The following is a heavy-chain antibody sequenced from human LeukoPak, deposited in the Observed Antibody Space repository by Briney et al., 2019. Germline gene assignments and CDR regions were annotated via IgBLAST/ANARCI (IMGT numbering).Heavy chain of an antibody. J-gene: IGHJ4*02. CDR2: INHSGST. CDR1: GGSFSGYY. V-gene: IGHV4-34*01. CDR3: ARGAPYYYGSGSYQDY. D-gene: IGHD3-10*01. Sequence: SETLSLTCAVYGGSFSGYYWSWIRLPPGKGLERIGEINHSGSTNYNPSLKSRVTISVDTSKNQFSLKLSSVTAADTAVYYCARGAPYYYGSGSYQDYWGQGTLVTVSS.